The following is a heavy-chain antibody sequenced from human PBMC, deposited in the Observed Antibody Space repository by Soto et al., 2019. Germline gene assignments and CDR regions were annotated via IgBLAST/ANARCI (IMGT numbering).Heavy chain of an antibody. D-gene: IGHD3-10*01. J-gene: IGHJ6*02. Sequence: GGSLRLSCAASGFTFSSYGMHWVRQAPGKGLEWVAGVNTNGRSTYYADSVRGRFTISRDNSKITVYLQMNSLRAEDTAVYYCAKDRAFNYFYGMDVWGQGTTVTGSS. V-gene: IGHV3-NL1*01. CDR3: AKDRAFNYFYGMDV. CDR2: VNTNGRST. CDR1: GFTFSSYG.